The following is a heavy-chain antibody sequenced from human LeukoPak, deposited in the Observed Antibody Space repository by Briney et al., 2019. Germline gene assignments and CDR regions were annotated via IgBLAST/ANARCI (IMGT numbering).Heavy chain of an antibody. V-gene: IGHV3-48*03. CDR1: GFTFSSYE. Sequence: PGGSLRLSCAASGFTFSSYEMNWVRQAPGKGLEWVSYISSSGSTIYYADSVKGRFTISRDNAKNSLYLQMNSLRAEDTAAYYCARDSMIGYYMDVWGKGTTVTISS. J-gene: IGHJ6*03. CDR3: ARDSMIGYYMDV. D-gene: IGHD3-22*01. CDR2: ISSSGSTI.